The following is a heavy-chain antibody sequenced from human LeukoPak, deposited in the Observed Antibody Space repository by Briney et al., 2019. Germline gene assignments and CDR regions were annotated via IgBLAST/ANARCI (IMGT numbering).Heavy chain of an antibody. CDR3: ARSAGSSSSWEFDY. CDR2: IYSGDSET. Sequence: GESLKISCKGSEYSFTSYWIGWVRQMPGKGLEWMGIIYSGDSETRYSPSFQGQVTISADKSINTAYLRWGSLKASDTAMYYCARSAGSSSSWEFDYWGQGTLVTVSS. CDR1: EYSFTSYW. V-gene: IGHV5-51*01. D-gene: IGHD6-13*01. J-gene: IGHJ4*02.